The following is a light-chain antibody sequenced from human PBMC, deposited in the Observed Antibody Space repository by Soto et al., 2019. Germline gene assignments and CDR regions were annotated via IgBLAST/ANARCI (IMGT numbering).Light chain of an antibody. CDR2: KVS. CDR3: MQGTHWRMYT. Sequence: DVVMTQSPLSLPVTLGQPASISCRSSQSLVYSDGNTYLNWFQQRPGQSPRRLITKVSNRDSGVPDRFSGSGSGTDFTLKISRVEAEDVGVYYCMQGTHWRMYTFGQGTKLEIK. J-gene: IGKJ2*01. V-gene: IGKV2-30*01. CDR1: QSLVYSDGNTY.